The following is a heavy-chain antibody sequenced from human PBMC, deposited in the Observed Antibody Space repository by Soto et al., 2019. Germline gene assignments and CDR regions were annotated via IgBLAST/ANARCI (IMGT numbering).Heavy chain of an antibody. J-gene: IGHJ6*02. CDR3: ARENYYYYGMDV. Sequence: ASVQVSCQASGYTFTSYYMHWVRQAPGQGLEWMGWINAGNGNTKYSQKFQGRVTITRDTSASTAYMELSSLRSEDTAVSYCARENYYYYGMDVWGQGTTVTVSS. CDR1: GYTFTSYY. CDR2: INAGNGNT. V-gene: IGHV1-3*01.